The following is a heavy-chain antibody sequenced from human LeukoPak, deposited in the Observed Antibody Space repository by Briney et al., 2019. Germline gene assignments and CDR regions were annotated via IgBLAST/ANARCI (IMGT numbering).Heavy chain of an antibody. CDR1: GYTLTELS. Sequence: GASVKVSCKVSGYTLTELSMHWVRQAPGQGLEWMGGIIPIFGTANYAQKFQGRVTITTDESTSTAYMELSSLRSEDTAVYYCARARYPQASYYYMDVWGKGTTVTVSS. V-gene: IGHV1-69*05. CDR3: ARARYPQASYYYMDV. J-gene: IGHJ6*03. CDR2: IIPIFGTA. D-gene: IGHD1-1*01.